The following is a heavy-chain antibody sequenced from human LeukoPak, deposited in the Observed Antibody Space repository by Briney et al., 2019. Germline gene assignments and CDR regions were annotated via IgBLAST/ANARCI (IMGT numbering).Heavy chain of an antibody. Sequence: GGSLRLSCAASGFTFSNAWMSWVRQAPGKGLEWVGRIKSKTDGGTTDYAAPVKGRFTISRDDSKNTLYLQMNSLKTEDTAVYYCTTVESEAHMITFGGVIVIQVDYWGQGTLVTVSS. CDR2: IKSKTDGGTT. D-gene: IGHD3-16*02. CDR1: GFTFSNAW. J-gene: IGHJ4*02. CDR3: TTVESEAHMITFGGVIVIQVDY. V-gene: IGHV3-15*01.